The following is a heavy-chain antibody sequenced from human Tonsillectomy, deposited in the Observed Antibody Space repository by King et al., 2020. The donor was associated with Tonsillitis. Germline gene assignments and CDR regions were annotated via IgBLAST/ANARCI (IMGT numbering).Heavy chain of an antibody. V-gene: IGHV1-8*01. J-gene: IGHJ6*03. D-gene: IGHD6-13*01. CDR1: GYTFTSYD. CDR3: ARKGARDIAADKKTIVYYYMDV. Sequence: QLVQSGAEVKKPGASVTVSCKASGYTFTSYDINWVRQASGQGLEWMGWMNPNSGNTGYGQKFQGRVTMTRDTSISTVYMELSSLRSEDTAVYYCARKGARDIAADKKTIVYYYMDVWGKGTTVTVSS. CDR2: MNPNSGNT.